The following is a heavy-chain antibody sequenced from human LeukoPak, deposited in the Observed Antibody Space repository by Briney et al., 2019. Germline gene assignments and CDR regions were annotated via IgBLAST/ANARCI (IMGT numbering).Heavy chain of an antibody. Sequence: ASVTVSCTASGYTFSDYDSNWVRQAPGQGVEGMGWINPNSGNAGYAQKFQGRVTLTRNTSISTAYMELSSLRSEDTAVYYCARALAWGGSSYSYYYMDVWDKGTTVTVSS. CDR1: GYTFSDYD. CDR2: INPNSGNA. D-gene: IGHD1-26*01. V-gene: IGHV1-8*01. CDR3: ARALAWGGSSYSYYYMDV. J-gene: IGHJ6*03.